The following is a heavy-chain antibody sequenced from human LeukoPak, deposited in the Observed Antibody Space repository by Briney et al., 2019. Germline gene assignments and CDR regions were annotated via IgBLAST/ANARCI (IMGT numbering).Heavy chain of an antibody. Sequence: GGSLRLSCAASGFTVSSNYMSWVRQAPGKGLEWVSVIYSGGSTYYADSVKGRFTISRDNSKNTLYLQMNSLRAEDTAVYYCARGEPTAMAPGGYYGMDVWGQGTTVTVSS. V-gene: IGHV3-53*01. D-gene: IGHD5-18*01. CDR2: IYSGGST. CDR1: GFTVSSNY. CDR3: ARGEPTAMAPGGYYGMDV. J-gene: IGHJ6*02.